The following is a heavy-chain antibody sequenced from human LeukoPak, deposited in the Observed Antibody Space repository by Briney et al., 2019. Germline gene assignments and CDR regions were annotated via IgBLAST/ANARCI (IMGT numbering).Heavy chain of an antibody. CDR2: ISSSGSTI. V-gene: IGHV3-11*01. CDR3: ARWDYDYVWGMGDAFDI. D-gene: IGHD3-16*01. Sequence: GSLRLSCAASGFTFSDYYMSWIRQAPGKGLEWVSYISSSGSTIYYADSVKGRFTISRDNAKNSLYLQMNSLRAEDTAVYYCARWDYDYVWGMGDAFDIWGQGTMVTVSS. CDR1: GFTFSDYY. J-gene: IGHJ3*02.